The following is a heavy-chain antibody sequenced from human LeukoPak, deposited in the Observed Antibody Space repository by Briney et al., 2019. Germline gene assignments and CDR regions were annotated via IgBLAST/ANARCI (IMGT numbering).Heavy chain of an antibody. CDR1: GGTFSSYA. Sequence: GASVKVSCKASGGTFSSYAISWVRQAPGQGLEWMGRIIPILGIANYAQKFQGGVTITADKSTSTAYMELSSLRSEGTAVHYCARAWAYDYSNYGFDYWGQGTLVTVSS. D-gene: IGHD4-4*01. CDR3: ARAWAYDYSNYGFDY. J-gene: IGHJ4*02. CDR2: IIPILGIA. V-gene: IGHV1-69*04.